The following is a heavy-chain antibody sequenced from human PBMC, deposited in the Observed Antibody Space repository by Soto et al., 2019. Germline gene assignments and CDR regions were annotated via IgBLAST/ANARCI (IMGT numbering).Heavy chain of an antibody. V-gene: IGHV3-7*01. CDR1: GFTFSDSW. CDR3: ASLGRHG. Sequence: EVQLVVSGGGLVQPGGSLRLSCAASGFTFSDSWMDWVRQAPGKGPEWVANIKQDGSEKNYVDSVKGRFTISRDNAKNSLYLQMNSLRAEDTAVYYCASLGRHGWGQGTTVTVSS. D-gene: IGHD3-16*01. CDR2: IKQDGSEK. J-gene: IGHJ6*02.